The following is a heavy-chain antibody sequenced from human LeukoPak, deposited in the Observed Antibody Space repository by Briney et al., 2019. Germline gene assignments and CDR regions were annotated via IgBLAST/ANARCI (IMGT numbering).Heavy chain of an antibody. Sequence: PSETLSLTCTVSGGSISSGSYYWGWIRQPPGKGLEWIGNIYYTGNTYYDPSLKSRVTISVDTSKDQFSLKLSSVTAADTAVYYCARHYQLLDRVFYYYYYMDVWGNGTTVTVSS. V-gene: IGHV4-39*01. CDR2: IYYTGNT. CDR1: GGSISSGSYY. D-gene: IGHD2-2*01. CDR3: ARHYQLLDRVFYYYYYMDV. J-gene: IGHJ6*03.